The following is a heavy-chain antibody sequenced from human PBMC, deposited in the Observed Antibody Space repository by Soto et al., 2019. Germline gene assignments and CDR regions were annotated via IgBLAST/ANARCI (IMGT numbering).Heavy chain of an antibody. CDR3: ARAQLGVVVVVAAMYFQH. D-gene: IGHD2-15*01. CDR1: GYTFTSYY. V-gene: IGHV1-46*03. CDR2: INPSGGST. Sequence: GASVKVSCKASGYTFTSYYMHWVRQAPGQGLEWMGIINPSGGSTSYAQKFQGRVTMTRDTSTSTVYMELSSLRSEDTAVYYCARAQLGVVVVVAAMYFQHWGQGTLVTVSS. J-gene: IGHJ1*01.